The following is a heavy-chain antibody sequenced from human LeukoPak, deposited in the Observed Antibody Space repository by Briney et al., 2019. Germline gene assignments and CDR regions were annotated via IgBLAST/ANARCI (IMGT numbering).Heavy chain of an antibody. J-gene: IGHJ5*02. CDR3: ARDDKTTVNWFDP. CDR1: GGSISSSSYY. D-gene: IGHD4-17*01. CDR2: IYYSGST. Sequence: SETLSLTCTVPGGSISSSSYYWGWIRQPPGKGLEWIGSIYYSGSTYYHPSLKSRVTISVDTSKNQFSLKLSSVTAADTAVYYCARDDKTTVNWFDPWGQGTLVTVSS. V-gene: IGHV4-39*07.